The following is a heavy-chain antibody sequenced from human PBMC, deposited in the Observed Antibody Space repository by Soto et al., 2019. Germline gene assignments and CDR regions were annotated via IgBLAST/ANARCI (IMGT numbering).Heavy chain of an antibody. CDR1: GGTFSSYT. CDR2: IIPILGIA. Sequence: QVQLVQSGAEVKKPGSSVKVSCKASGGTFSSYTISWVRQAPGQGLEWMGRIIPILGIANYAQKFQGRVTITEDKSTSTAYMELSSLRSEDTAVYYCAREDYGDYGGLFDYWGQGTLVTVSS. J-gene: IGHJ4*02. D-gene: IGHD4-17*01. CDR3: AREDYGDYGGLFDY. V-gene: IGHV1-69*08.